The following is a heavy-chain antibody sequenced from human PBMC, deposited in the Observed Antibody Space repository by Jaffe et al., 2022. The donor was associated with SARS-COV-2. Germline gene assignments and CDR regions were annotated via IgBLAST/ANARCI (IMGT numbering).Heavy chain of an antibody. D-gene: IGHD1-26*01. V-gene: IGHV1-8*01. CDR2: MNPHSGNT. CDR3: ARGNSGNYESGLYYFDY. J-gene: IGHJ4*02. CDR1: GYTFTSYD. Sequence: QVHLVQSGAEVKKPGASVKVSCKASGYTFTSYDINWVRQATGQGLEWVGWMNPHSGNTGYAQKFQGRVTVTTSTSINTAYMELSSLTSEDTALYYCARGNSGNYESGLYYFDYWGQGTLVTVSS.